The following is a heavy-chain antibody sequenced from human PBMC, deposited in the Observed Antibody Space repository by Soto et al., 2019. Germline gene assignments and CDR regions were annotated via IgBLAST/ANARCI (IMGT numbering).Heavy chain of an antibody. V-gene: IGHV4-30-4*01. D-gene: IGHD3-10*01. J-gene: IGHJ6*02. CDR1: GGSISSGDYY. CDR2: IYYSGST. CDR3: ARESYGSGSYYTIDYYYGMDV. Sequence: SETLSLTCTVSGGSISSGDYYWSWIRQPPGKGLEWIGYIYYSGSTYYNPSLKSRVTISVDTSKNQFSLKLSSVTAADTAVYYCARESYGSGSYYTIDYYYGMDVWGQGTTVTVSS.